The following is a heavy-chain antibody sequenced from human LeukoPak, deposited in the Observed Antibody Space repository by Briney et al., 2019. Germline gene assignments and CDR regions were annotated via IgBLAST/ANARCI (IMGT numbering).Heavy chain of an antibody. J-gene: IGHJ5*02. Sequence: ASVKVSCKASGGTFSSYAISWVRQAPGQGLEWMGRIIPILGIANYAQKFQGRVTITADKSTSTAYMELSSLRSEDTAVYYCARDEGVPAAIWFGPWGQGTLVTVSS. CDR1: GGTFSSYA. V-gene: IGHV1-69*04. D-gene: IGHD2-2*02. CDR2: IIPILGIA. CDR3: ARDEGVPAAIWFGP.